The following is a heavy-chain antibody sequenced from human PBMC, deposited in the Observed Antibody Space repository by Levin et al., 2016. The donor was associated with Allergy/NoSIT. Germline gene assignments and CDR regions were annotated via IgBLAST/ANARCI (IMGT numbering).Heavy chain of an antibody. J-gene: IGHJ3*01. V-gene: IGHV4-39*07. CDR1: GGSITTSRYY. CDR3: AREPTPIGIDALDV. CDR2: IYYSGGP. Sequence: SETLSLTCTVSGGSITTSRYYWGWIRQPPGKGPEWIGSIYYSGGPYYNPSLKSRVTISVDVAKNQFSLDLRSVTAADTAVYFCAREPTPIGIDALDVWGQGTGVTVSS. D-gene: IGHD4-23*01.